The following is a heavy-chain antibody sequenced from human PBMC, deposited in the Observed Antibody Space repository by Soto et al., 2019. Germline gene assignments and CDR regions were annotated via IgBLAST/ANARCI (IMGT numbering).Heavy chain of an antibody. CDR3: ASRIGYCSSTSCLYGDPFDY. D-gene: IGHD2-2*01. J-gene: IGHJ4*02. CDR1: GGSFSGYY. Sequence: SETLSLTCAFYGGSFSGYYWSWIRQPPGKGLEWIGEINHSGSTNYNPSLKSRVTISVDTSKNQFSLKLSSVTAADTAVYYCASRIGYCSSTSCLYGDPFDYWGQGTLVTVSS. CDR2: INHSGST. V-gene: IGHV4-34*01.